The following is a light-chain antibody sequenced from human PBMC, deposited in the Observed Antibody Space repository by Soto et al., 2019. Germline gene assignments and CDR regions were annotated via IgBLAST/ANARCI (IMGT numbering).Light chain of an antibody. Sequence: PGDRTTFSCRASQTVGVYLAWYQQNAGQAPRLLIYDASNRATGISVRFSGSGSGTDFTLTISRLEPEDFAVFYCHHYGTSPPTFGQGTKVDIK. CDR1: QTVGVY. V-gene: IGKV3-20*01. CDR3: HHYGTSPPT. J-gene: IGKJ1*01. CDR2: DAS.